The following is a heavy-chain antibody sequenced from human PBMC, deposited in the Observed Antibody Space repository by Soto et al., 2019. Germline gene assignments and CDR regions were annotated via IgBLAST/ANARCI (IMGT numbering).Heavy chain of an antibody. D-gene: IGHD5-18*01. V-gene: IGHV4-59*01. J-gene: IGHJ5*02. CDR1: GGSISNYY. Sequence: TSETLSLTCTVSGGSISNYYLSWIRQHPGRGLEWIGHIFYSGSTNYNPALKSRVTISVDTSKSQFSLKLSSVTAADTAVYYCAKDSGYNYGYFRWFDPWGQGTLVTVSS. CDR2: IFYSGST. CDR3: AKDSGYNYGYFRWFDP.